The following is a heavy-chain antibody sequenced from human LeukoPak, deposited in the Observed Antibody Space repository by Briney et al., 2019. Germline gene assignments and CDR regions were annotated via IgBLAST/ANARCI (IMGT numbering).Heavy chain of an antibody. CDR3: ARRSGWRFDY. J-gene: IGHJ4*02. CDR2: IYYTGGT. CDR1: GGSITSSSYY. Sequence: SETLSLTCSVSGGSITSSSYYWGWIRQPPEKGLEWIGSIYYTGGTYYSPSLKSRVTMSVDTSKNQFSLKLSSVTAADTAVYYCARRSGWRFDYWGRGTLVTVSS. D-gene: IGHD6-19*01. V-gene: IGHV4-39*01.